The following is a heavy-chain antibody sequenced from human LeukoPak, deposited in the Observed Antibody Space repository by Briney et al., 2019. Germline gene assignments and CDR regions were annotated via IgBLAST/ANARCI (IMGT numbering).Heavy chain of an antibody. CDR2: TGSTGVST. V-gene: IGHV3-23*01. D-gene: IGHD2-2*01. J-gene: IGHJ4*02. CDR3: AKDPGVVPAHYFDY. CDR1: GFTFSSYA. Sequence: GGSLRLSCAASGFTFSSYAMIWLRQAPGKGLEWVSGTGSTGVSTFYADSVKARFTVSRDDSKNTLSLQMNSLRAEDTAVDYCAKDPGVVPAHYFDYWGQGTLVTVSS.